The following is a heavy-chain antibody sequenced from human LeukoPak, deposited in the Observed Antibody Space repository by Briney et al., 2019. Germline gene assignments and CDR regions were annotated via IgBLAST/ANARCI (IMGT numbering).Heavy chain of an antibody. J-gene: IGHJ4*02. CDR3: ARTNSGSYYAPIDY. CDR1: GGSISSYY. CDR2: IYTTGST. D-gene: IGHD1-26*01. Sequence: KPSETLSLTCTVSGGSISSYYWSWIRQPAGKGLEWIGRIYTTGSTNYNPSLKSRVTMSVDTSKNQFSLNLSSVTAADTAVYYCARTNSGSYYAPIDYWGRGNLVTVSS. V-gene: IGHV4-4*07.